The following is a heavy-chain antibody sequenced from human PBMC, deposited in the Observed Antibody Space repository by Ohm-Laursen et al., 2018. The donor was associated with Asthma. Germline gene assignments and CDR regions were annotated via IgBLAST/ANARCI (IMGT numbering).Heavy chain of an antibody. J-gene: IGHJ4*02. CDR3: ARLDWAQSMFDS. CDR1: GGSVSGYY. V-gene: IGHV4-59*02. D-gene: IGHD3-9*01. CDR2: MFSSGGA. Sequence: GTLSLTWAVFGGSVSGYYWTWARQPPGRELEWIAYMFSSGGANYNPSLKSRVTLSTDTSTNQVSLRLSSVTAADTAVYFCARLDWAQSMFDSWGQGTLVTVSS.